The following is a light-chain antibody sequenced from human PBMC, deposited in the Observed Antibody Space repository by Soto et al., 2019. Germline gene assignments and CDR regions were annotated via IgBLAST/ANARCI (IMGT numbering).Light chain of an antibody. CDR1: QSISSS. V-gene: IGKV1-39*01. Sequence: DIQMTQSPSSLSASLGDRVTITCRASQSISSSLNWYQQETGKAPKLLIYAASSLPPGVPSRFSGSGSGTDFTLTINSLQPEDFATYYCQQTYSPPQNTFGQGTKLEIK. J-gene: IGKJ2*01. CDR3: QQTYSPPQNT. CDR2: AAS.